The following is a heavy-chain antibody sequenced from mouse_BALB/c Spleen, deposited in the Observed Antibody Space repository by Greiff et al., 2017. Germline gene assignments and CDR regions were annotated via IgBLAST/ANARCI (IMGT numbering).Heavy chain of an antibody. CDR3: ARGGVDGKSAMDY. CDR2: IWAGGST. Sequence: VKLQESGPGLVAPSQSPSITCTVSGFSLTSYGVHWVRQPPGKGLEWLGVIWAGGSTNYNSALMSSLSISKDNSKSQVFLKMNSLQTDDTAMYYGARGGVDGKSAMDYWGQGTSVTVSS. J-gene: IGHJ4*01. V-gene: IGHV2-9*02. CDR1: GFSLTSYG. D-gene: IGHD1-1*01.